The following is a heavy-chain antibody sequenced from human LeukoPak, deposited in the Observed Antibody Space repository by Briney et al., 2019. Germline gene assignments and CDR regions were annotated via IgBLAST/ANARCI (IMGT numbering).Heavy chain of an antibody. D-gene: IGHD5-24*01. CDR2: INHSGST. CDR3: ASPAVGDGYNWGDY. J-gene: IGHJ4*02. V-gene: IGHV4-34*01. Sequence: SETLTLTCAVYGGSFSGYYWSWIRQPPGKGLEWIGEINHSGSTNYNPSLKSRVTISVDTSKNQFSLKLSSVTAADTAVYYCASPAVGDGYNWGDYWGQGTLVTVSS. CDR1: GGSFSGYY.